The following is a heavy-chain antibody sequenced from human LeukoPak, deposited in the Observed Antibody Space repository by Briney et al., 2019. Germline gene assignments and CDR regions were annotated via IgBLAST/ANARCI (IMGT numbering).Heavy chain of an antibody. D-gene: IGHD7-27*01. CDR2: ISSSSSYI. V-gene: IGHV3-21*01. Sequence: PGGSLRLSCAASGFTFSSYSMNWVRQAPGKGLEWVSSISSSSSYIYYADSVKGRFTISRDNAKNSLYLQMNSLRAEDTAVYYCARRKLGKRDDAFDIWGQGTMVTVSS. CDR1: GFTFSSYS. J-gene: IGHJ3*02. CDR3: ARRKLGKRDDAFDI.